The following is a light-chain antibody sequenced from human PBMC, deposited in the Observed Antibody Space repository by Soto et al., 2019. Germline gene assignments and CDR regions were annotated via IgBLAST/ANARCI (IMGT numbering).Light chain of an antibody. Sequence: EVVLTQSPGTLSLSPGGRATLSRRASQSLSSSVLAWYQKKPGQAPRPLIYGASNSDTGIPDRFSGSGSGTDFTLTISRLQPDDFAVYFCLQYDNPPYTFGRGTKLEIK. V-gene: IGKV3-20*01. CDR1: QSLSSSV. CDR3: LQYDNPPYT. J-gene: IGKJ2*01. CDR2: GAS.